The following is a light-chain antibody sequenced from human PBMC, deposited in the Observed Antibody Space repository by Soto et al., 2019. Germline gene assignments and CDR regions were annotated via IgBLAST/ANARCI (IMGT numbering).Light chain of an antibody. V-gene: IGLV2-14*01. CDR1: SSDVGGYNY. CDR3: SSYTSSSTLGVV. J-gene: IGLJ2*01. CDR2: EVS. Sequence: QSALTQPASVSGSPGQSITISCTGTSSDVGGYNYVSWYQQHPGKAPKLMIYEVSNRPSGVSNLFSGSKSGNTASLTISGLQAEDEADYYCSSYTSSSTLGVVFGGGTQLTVL.